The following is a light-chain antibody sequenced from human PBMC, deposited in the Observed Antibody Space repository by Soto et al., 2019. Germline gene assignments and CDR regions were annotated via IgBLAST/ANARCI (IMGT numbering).Light chain of an antibody. CDR2: TAS. CDR3: QQHSNLIT. CDR1: QPISDY. V-gene: IGKV1-39*01. J-gene: IGKJ5*01. Sequence: DIQMTQSPSSLSASVGDRVTITCRTSQPISDYLNWYQQKPGKAPTLLIYTASNLQSGVPSRFSGSGSGTHFTLTISSLQPEDFATYYCQQHSNLITFGQGTRLEIK.